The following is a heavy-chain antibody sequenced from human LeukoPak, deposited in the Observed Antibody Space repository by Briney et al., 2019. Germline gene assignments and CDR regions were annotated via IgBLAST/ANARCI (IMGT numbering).Heavy chain of an antibody. CDR3: ARGFSGYDFRYFDY. J-gene: IGHJ4*02. Sequence: ASVKVSCKASGYTFTSYGISWVRQAPGQRLEWMGWINAGNGNTKYSQKFQGRVTITRDTSASTAYMELSSLRSEDTAVYYCARGFSGYDFRYFDYWGQGTLVTVSS. CDR2: INAGNGNT. CDR1: GYTFTSYG. D-gene: IGHD5-12*01. V-gene: IGHV1-3*01.